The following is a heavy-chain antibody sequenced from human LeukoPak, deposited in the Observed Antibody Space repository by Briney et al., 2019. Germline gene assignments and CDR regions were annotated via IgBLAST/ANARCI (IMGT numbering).Heavy chain of an antibody. V-gene: IGHV3-53*01. CDR3: ARGGNYYDSSGYQGDDALDI. CDR2: IYGGGST. CDR1: GFTVSSNY. D-gene: IGHD3-22*01. Sequence: GGSLRLSCAASGFTVSSNYMNWVRQAPGRGLEWVSLIYGGGSTFYADSVKGRFTIPRDNSKNTLYLEINGLRAEDTAVYYCARGGNYYDSSGYQGDDALDIWGQGTMVTVST. J-gene: IGHJ3*02.